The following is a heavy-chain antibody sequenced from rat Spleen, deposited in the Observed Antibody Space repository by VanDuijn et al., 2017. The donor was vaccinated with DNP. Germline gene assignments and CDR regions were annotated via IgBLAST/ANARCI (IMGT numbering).Heavy chain of an antibody. J-gene: IGHJ2*01. CDR3: ARWTRYFDY. Sequence: EVQLQESGPGLVKPSQSLSLTCSVTGYSITSTYWGWIRQFPGNKMEYIGHISYSGSTNYNPSLKSRISITRDTSKNQFFLQLNSVTPEDTATYYCARWTRYFDYWGQGVMVTVSS. CDR2: ISYSGST. CDR1: GYSITSTY. D-gene: IGHD1-4*01. V-gene: IGHV3-1*01.